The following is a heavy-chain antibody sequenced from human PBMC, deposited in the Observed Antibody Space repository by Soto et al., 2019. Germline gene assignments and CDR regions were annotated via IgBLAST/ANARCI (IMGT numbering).Heavy chain of an antibody. J-gene: IGHJ4*02. CDR3: ARAYCGGDCYSVFDY. V-gene: IGHV3-30-3*01. D-gene: IGHD2-21*02. Sequence: ESGGGVVQPGRSLRLSCAASGFTFSSYAMHWVRQAPGKGLEWVAVISYDGSNKYYADSVKGRFTISRDNSKNTLYLQMNSLRAEDTAVYYCARAYCGGDCYSVFDYWGQGTLVTVSS. CDR1: GFTFSSYA. CDR2: ISYDGSNK.